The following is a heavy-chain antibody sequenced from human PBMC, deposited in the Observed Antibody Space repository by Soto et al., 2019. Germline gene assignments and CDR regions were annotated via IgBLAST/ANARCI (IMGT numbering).Heavy chain of an antibody. CDR2: MNPNSGNT. CDR1: GYTFTSYD. Sequence: QVQLVQSGAEVKKPGASVKVSCKASGYTFTSYDINWVRQDTGQGLEWMGWMNPNSGNTGYAQKFQGRVTMTMNTSISTAYMELSSLRSEDTAVYYCASVTRSVLYYYYRMDVWGQGTTVTVSS. J-gene: IGHJ6*02. V-gene: IGHV1-8*01. CDR3: ASVTRSVLYYYYRMDV. D-gene: IGHD3-3*01.